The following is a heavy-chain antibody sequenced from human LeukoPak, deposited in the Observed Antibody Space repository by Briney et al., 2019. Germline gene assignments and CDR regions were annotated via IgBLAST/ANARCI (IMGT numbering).Heavy chain of an antibody. CDR1: GGSVSSGSYY. D-gene: IGHD5-12*01. Sequence: PSETLSLTCTVSGGSVSSGSYYWSWIRQPPGKGLEWIGYIYYSGSTNYNPSLKSRVTISVDTSKNQFSLKLSSVTAADTAVYYCARTPNRGYSGTWYFDYWGQGTLVTVSS. CDR2: IYYSGST. V-gene: IGHV4-61*01. J-gene: IGHJ4*02. CDR3: ARTPNRGYSGTWYFDY.